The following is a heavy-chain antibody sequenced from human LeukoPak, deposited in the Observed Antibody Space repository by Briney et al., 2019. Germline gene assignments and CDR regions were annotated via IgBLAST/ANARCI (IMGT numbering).Heavy chain of an antibody. Sequence: GSLSLSCAASGFTFSSYSMDWVRPAPGKGLEWVSYISSSSSPIYYADSVKGRFAISRDNAKNSLYLQMNSLRAEDTAVYYCARDHHRRLYDSQARDTFDIWGQGTMVTVSS. D-gene: IGHD3-22*01. CDR3: ARDHHRRLYDSQARDTFDI. V-gene: IGHV3-48*01. CDR2: ISSSSSPI. CDR1: GFTFSSYS. J-gene: IGHJ3*02.